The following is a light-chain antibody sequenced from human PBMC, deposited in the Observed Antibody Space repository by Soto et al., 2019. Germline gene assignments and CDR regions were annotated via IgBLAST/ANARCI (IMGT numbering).Light chain of an antibody. CDR1: RSGVGAYNY. Sequence: QSVLTQPASVSGSPGQSIAISCTGTRSGVGAYNYVSWYQQHPGKAPKLMISEVTNRPSGVSDRFSGSKSGNTASLTISGLQAEDEADYYCCSYAGSYSYAFATGTKVTVL. J-gene: IGLJ1*01. V-gene: IGLV2-14*01. CDR3: CSYAGSYSYA. CDR2: EVT.